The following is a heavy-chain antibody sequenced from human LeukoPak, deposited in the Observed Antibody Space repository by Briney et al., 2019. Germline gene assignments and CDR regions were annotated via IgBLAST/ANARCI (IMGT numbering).Heavy chain of an antibody. CDR2: IKQDGSEK. D-gene: IGHD5-12*01. J-gene: IGHJ4*02. Sequence: GGSLRLSCAASGFTFSSYWMSWVRQAPGKGLEWVANIKQDGSEKYYVDSVKGRFTISRDNAKNSLYLQMNSLRAEGTAVYYCARIYSGYDYEGFDYWGQGTLVTVSS. V-gene: IGHV3-7*01. CDR1: GFTFSSYW. CDR3: ARIYSGYDYEGFDY.